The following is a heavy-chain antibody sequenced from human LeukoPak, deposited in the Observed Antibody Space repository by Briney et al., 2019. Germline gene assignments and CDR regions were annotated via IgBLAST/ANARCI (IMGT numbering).Heavy chain of an antibody. CDR2: IYYSGST. V-gene: IGHV4-59*01. CDR3: ARVVAARAYWYFDL. J-gene: IGHJ2*01. CDR1: GGSISSYY. D-gene: IGHD6-6*01. Sequence: SETLSLTCTVSGGSISSYYWSWIRQPPGKGLEWTGYIYYSGSTNYNPSLKSRVTISVDTSKNQFSLKLSSVTAADTAVYYCARVVAARAYWYFDLWGRGTLVTVSS.